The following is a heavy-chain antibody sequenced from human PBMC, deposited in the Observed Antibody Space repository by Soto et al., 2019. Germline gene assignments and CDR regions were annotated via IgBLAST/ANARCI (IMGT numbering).Heavy chain of an antibody. D-gene: IGHD1-26*01. V-gene: IGHV3-30*18. CDR3: AKVRDRGSYPIGHFHP. CDR1: GFTFSRYG. CDR2: ISYDGSNK. Sequence: VQLVESGGGVVQPGRSLRLSCAASGFTFSRYGMHWVRQAPGKGLEWVAVISYDGSNKYYADSVKGRFTISRDNSKNRLFLQMNSLRDEDTAVYYCAKVRDRGSYPIGHFHPWGQGTLVTVSS. J-gene: IGHJ1*01.